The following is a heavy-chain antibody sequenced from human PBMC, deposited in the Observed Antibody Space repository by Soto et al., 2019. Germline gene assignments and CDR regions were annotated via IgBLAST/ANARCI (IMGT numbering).Heavy chain of an antibody. CDR1: GFTFSSYA. Sequence: PGGSLRLSCAASGFTFSSYAMSWVRQAPGKGLEWVSGIGASGDTTYYADSVKGRFTISRDNSASTLYLQMNGLGAEDTAVYYCAKEKDASVYRCKYFDSWGQGTLVTVSS. V-gene: IGHV3-23*01. J-gene: IGHJ4*02. D-gene: IGHD3-3*01. CDR2: IGASGDTT. CDR3: AKEKDASVYRCKYFDS.